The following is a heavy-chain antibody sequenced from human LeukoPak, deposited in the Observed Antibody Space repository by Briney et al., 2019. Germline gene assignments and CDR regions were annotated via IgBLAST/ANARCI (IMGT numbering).Heavy chain of an antibody. CDR1: GFTFSSYW. CDR2: INSDGSST. Sequence: GGSLRLSCAASGFTFSSYWMHWVRQAPGKGLVWVSRINSDGSSTSYADSVKGRFTISRDNAKNSLYLQMNSLRAEDTAVYYCARDPYEYYDYVWGSYRYGNYFDYWGQGTLVTVSS. V-gene: IGHV3-74*01. J-gene: IGHJ4*02. CDR3: ARDPYEYYDYVWGSYRYGNYFDY. D-gene: IGHD3-16*02.